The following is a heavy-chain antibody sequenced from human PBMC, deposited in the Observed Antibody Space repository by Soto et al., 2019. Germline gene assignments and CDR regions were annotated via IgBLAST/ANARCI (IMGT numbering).Heavy chain of an antibody. D-gene: IGHD3-16*01. CDR1: GFTFKTYT. CDR3: ARDASTLVSEYGLDV. CDR2: MSNSRSYI. V-gene: IGHV3-21*02. Sequence: QIVESGGGPVKPGGSLRLSCAASGFTFKTYTMNWVRQAPGKGLEWVSAMSNSRSYIYYADSVKGRFTISRDDAKNSLDLQMNSLRVEDTAVYYCARDASTLVSEYGLDVWGQGTTVTVSS. J-gene: IGHJ6*02.